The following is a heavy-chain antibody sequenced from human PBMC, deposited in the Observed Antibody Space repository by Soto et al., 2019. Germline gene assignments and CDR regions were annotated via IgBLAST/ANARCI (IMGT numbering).Heavy chain of an antibody. V-gene: IGHV3-23*01. CDR2: ISGTGYNT. CDR3: ARDRQFSHPRGGMDV. Sequence: GGSLRLACAASGFTFSIDAMNWVGHAPGKGLEWVSAISGTGYNTYYADSLKGRFTISRDNSKNTLSLQMNSLRAEDTAVYYCARDRQFSHPRGGMDVWGQGTTVTVSS. J-gene: IGHJ6*02. D-gene: IGHD3-10*01. CDR1: GFTFSIDA.